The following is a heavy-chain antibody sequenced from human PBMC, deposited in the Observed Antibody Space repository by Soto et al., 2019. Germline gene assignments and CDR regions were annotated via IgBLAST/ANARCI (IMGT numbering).Heavy chain of an antibody. V-gene: IGHV1-69*01. D-gene: IGHD2-2*01. J-gene: IGHJ4*02. CDR1: GGSFTTHA. CDR2: IIPVFGTV. CDR3: ARDPRIYCTSSSCHSYFDS. Sequence: QVQLVQSGAEVKKPGSSVKVSCRTSGGSFTTHAISWLRQAHGQGLEWMGGIIPVFGTVNYAQRLQDRVTITAYESTSTAYMDLSSLKSEDSAVYYCARDPRIYCTSSSCHSYFDSWGQGTLVTV.